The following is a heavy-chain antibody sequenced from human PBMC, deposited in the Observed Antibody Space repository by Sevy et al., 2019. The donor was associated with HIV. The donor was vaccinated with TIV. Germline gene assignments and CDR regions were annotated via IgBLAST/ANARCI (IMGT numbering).Heavy chain of an antibody. CDR3: ARARRKGATAFDAFDI. V-gene: IGHV1-69*13. Sequence: ASVKVSCKASGGTFSSYAISWVRQAPGQGLEWMGGIIPSFGTANYAQKFQGRVTITADETTSTAYMELSSLRSEDTAVYYCARARRKGATAFDAFDIWGQGTMVTVSS. CDR1: GGTFSSYA. CDR2: IIPSFGTA. D-gene: IGHD1-26*01. J-gene: IGHJ3*02.